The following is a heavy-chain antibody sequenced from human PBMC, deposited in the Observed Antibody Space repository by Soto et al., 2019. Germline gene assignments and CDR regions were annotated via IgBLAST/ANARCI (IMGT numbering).Heavy chain of an antibody. V-gene: IGHV5-51*01. D-gene: IGHD3-22*01. CDR3: ARHPDYYDSSGYYSEYYDGMDV. CDR2: ISPGDSDT. J-gene: IGHJ6*02. CDR1: GYSFTSYW. Sequence: GEFLKIFCKGSGYSFTSYWIGWVRQMPGKGLEWMGIISPGDSDTRYSPSFQGQFTISADKSISTAYLQWSSLKASDIAMYYCARHPDYYDSSGYYSEYYDGMDVWGQGTTVTVSS.